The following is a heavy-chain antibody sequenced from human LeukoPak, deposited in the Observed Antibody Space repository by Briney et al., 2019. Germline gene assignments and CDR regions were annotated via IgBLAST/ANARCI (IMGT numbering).Heavy chain of an antibody. V-gene: IGHV4-4*07. CDR2: IYTSGST. J-gene: IGHJ5*02. D-gene: IGHD2-2*01. Sequence: SETLSLTCTVSGGSISSYYWSWIRQPAGKGLEWIGRIYTSGSTNYDPSLKSRVTMSVDTSKNQFSLQLSSVTAADTAVYYCARDYCSSTSCYWASYNWFAPWGQGTLVTVSS. CDR1: GGSISSYY. CDR3: ARDYCSSTSCYWASYNWFAP.